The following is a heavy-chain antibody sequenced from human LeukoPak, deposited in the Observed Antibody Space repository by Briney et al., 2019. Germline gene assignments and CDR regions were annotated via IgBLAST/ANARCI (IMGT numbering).Heavy chain of an antibody. CDR2: IKSKTDGASI. Sequence: PGGSLRLSCAASGLIFNDAWMTWVRQAPGRGLEWIGRIKSKTDGASIDYAAPVKGRFTISRDDSKDTLYLQMDGLKADDTAVYYCSTRILTDRNDYWGQGTLVTVSS. J-gene: IGHJ4*02. CDR3: STRILTDRNDY. V-gene: IGHV3-15*07. CDR1: GLIFNDAW. D-gene: IGHD2-15*01.